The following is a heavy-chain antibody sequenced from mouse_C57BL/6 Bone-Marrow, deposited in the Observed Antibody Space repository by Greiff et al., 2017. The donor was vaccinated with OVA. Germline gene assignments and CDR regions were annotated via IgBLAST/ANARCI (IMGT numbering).Heavy chain of an antibody. CDR2: IRNKANGYTT. J-gene: IGHJ4*01. CDR1: GFTFTDYY. V-gene: IGHV7-3*01. CDR3: ARLGYYAMDY. D-gene: IGHD4-1*01. Sequence: EVQRVESGGGLVQPGGSLSLSCAASGFTFTDYYMSWVRQPPGKALEWLGFIRNKANGYTTEYSASVKGRFTISRDNSQSILYLQMNALRAEDRATYYCARLGYYAMDYWGQGTSVTVSS.